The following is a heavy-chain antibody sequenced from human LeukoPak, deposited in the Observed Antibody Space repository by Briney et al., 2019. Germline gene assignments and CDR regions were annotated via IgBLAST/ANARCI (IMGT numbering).Heavy chain of an antibody. V-gene: IGHV4-34*01. CDR3: ARDRAYKTFDY. CDR1: GESFSGYY. Sequence: PSETLSLTYAVYGESFSGYYWTWIRQPPGKGLEWIGEINHSGSTNYNPSLKSRVTISVDTSKNQFSLNLISVTAADTAVYYCARDRAYKTFDYWGQGALVTVSS. CDR2: INHSGST. J-gene: IGHJ4*02. D-gene: IGHD3-16*01.